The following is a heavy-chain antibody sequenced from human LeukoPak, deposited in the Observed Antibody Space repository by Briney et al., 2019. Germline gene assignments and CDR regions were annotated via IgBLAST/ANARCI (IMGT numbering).Heavy chain of an antibody. CDR2: ISGDGGST. J-gene: IGHJ4*02. V-gene: IGHV3-43*02. CDR1: GFIFDNYA. Sequence: GGSLRLSCAAPGFIFDNYAIHWVRQAPGKGLEWVSLISGDGGSTFYADSVRGRFTISRDYTRKSLSLQMSSLRSEDTALYYCARESETSGWYDYWGQGTLVTVSS. CDR3: ARESETSGWYDY. D-gene: IGHD6-19*01.